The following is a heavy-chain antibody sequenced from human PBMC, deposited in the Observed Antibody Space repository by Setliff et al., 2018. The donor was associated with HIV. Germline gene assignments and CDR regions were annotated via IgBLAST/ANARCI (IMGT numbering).Heavy chain of an antibody. V-gene: IGHV4-59*11. J-gene: IGHJ6*02. Sequence: SETLSLTCAVSGDSISSHSWSWIRQPPGKGLEWIGTLYHSGSPIYNSSLKSRVTISGDPSNNQLSLSLSSVTAADTAVYYCARPVSKYFYGMDVWGLGTTVTVSS. CDR1: GDSISSHS. CDR2: LYHSGSP. CDR3: ARPVSKYFYGMDV.